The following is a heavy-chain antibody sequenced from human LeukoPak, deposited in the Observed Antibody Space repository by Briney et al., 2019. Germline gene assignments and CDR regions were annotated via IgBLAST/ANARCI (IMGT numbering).Heavy chain of an antibody. J-gene: IGHJ4*02. D-gene: IGHD1-20*01. CDR3: VVSITGTYDY. V-gene: IGHV3-48*03. Sequence: GGSLRLSCAASGFTFSSYEMNWVRQAPGQGLEWFSYISSRGSTIFYADSVKGRFTISRDNAKNLLYLQMNSLRAEDTAVYYCVVSITGTYDYWGQGTLVTVSS. CDR1: GFTFSSYE. CDR2: ISSRGSTI.